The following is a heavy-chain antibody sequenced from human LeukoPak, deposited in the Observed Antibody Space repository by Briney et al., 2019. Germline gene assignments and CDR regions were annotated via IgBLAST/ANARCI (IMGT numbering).Heavy chain of an antibody. CDR3: AKDYYYDTPRIFDY. V-gene: IGHV3-23*01. CDR2: ITGNGFET. J-gene: IGHJ4*02. Sequence: PGGSLRLSCAASGFTFDSHAMAWVRQAPGAGLEWVSGITGNGFETFYADPVRGRFTISRDNSKNTLYLQMNSLRAEDTAVYYCAKDYYYDTPRIFDYWGQGTLVTVSS. CDR1: GFTFDSHA. D-gene: IGHD3-22*01.